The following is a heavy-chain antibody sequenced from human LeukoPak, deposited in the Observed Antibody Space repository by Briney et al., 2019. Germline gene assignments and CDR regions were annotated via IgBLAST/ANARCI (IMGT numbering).Heavy chain of an antibody. CDR1: GFTFDDYG. J-gene: IGHJ4*02. D-gene: IGHD3-10*01. CDR2: INWNGGST. Sequence: GGSLRLSCAASGFTFDDYGMSWVRQAPGKGLEWVSGINWNGGSTGYADSVKGRFTISRDNAKNSLYLQMNSLRAEDTALYYCARAFYGSGSPSWYHFDYWGQGTLVTVSS. CDR3: ARAFYGSGSPSWYHFDY. V-gene: IGHV3-20*04.